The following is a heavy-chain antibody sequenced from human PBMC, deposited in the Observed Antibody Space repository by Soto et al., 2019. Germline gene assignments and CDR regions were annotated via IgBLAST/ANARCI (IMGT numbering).Heavy chain of an antibody. Sequence: QVQLVQSGAEVKKPGSSVKVSCKASGGTFSSYAISWVRQAPGQGVEWMGGIIPIFGTANYAQKLQGRVTITADESTSTAYMELSGMRSEDTAVYYWASGGDGYNSALFDYWGQGTLVTVSS. J-gene: IGHJ4*02. V-gene: IGHV1-69*12. CDR1: GGTFSSYA. CDR2: IIPIFGTA. D-gene: IGHD5-12*01. CDR3: ASGGDGYNSALFDY.